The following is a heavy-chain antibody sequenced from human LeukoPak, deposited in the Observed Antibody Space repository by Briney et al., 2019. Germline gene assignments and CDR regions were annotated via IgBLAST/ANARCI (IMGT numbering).Heavy chain of an antibody. V-gene: IGHV4-39*07. J-gene: IGHJ4*02. CDR3: ASRAATIGATSDY. D-gene: IGHD1-26*01. CDR1: GGSISSSSYY. CDR2: IYYSGST. Sequence: SETLSLTCTVSGGSISSSSYYWGWIRQPPGKGLEWIGRIYYSGSTYYNPSLKSRVTVSVDTSKNQFSLKLSSVTAADTAVYYCASRAATIGATSDYWGQGTLVTVSS.